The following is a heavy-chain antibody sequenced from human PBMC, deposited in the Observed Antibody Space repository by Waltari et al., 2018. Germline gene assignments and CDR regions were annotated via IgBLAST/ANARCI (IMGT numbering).Heavy chain of an antibody. D-gene: IGHD3-3*02. CDR3: ARWRSIAFWYFEL. V-gene: IGHV3-66*02. CDR2: IYAVGDT. J-gene: IGHJ2*01. CDR1: GFDINYNY. Sequence: EVRLVESGGDLVRPGGSLRLSCTASGFDINYNYMTWVRQAPGKGLEWVSVIYAVGDTYYADSVKGRFTISRYTSKNEVFLQMNDVRAEDTAVYYCARWRSIAFWYFELCGRGTLVTVSS.